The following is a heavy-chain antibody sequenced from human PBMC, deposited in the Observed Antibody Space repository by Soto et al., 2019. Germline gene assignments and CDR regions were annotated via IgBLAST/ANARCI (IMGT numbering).Heavy chain of an antibody. CDR1: GGSISSGGYS. J-gene: IGHJ6*02. CDR3: ARGGYCSSTSCHRYYYYYGMDV. CDR2: IYHSGST. Sequence: SETLSLTCAVSGGSISSGGYSWSWIRQPPGKGLEWIGYIYHSGSTYYNPSLKSRVTISVGRSKNQFSLKLSSVTAADTAVYYCARGGYCSSTSCHRYYYYYGMDVWGQGTTVTVSS. V-gene: IGHV4-30-2*01. D-gene: IGHD2-2*01.